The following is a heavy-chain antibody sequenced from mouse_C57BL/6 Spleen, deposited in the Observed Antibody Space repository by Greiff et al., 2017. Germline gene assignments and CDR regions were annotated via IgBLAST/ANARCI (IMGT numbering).Heavy chain of an antibody. CDR1: GFTFSSYT. CDR3: ARHDGYYVYFDY. D-gene: IGHD2-3*01. J-gene: IGHJ2*01. V-gene: IGHV5-9*01. Sequence: EVKLMESGGGLVKPGGSLKLSCAASGFTFSSYTMSWVRQTPETRLEWVATISGGGGNTYYPDSVKGRFTISRDNAKNTLYLQMSSLRSEDTALYYCARHDGYYVYFDYWGQGTTLTVSS. CDR2: ISGGGGNT.